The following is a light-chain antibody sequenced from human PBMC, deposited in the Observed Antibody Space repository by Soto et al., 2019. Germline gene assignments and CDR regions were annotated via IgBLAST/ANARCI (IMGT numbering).Light chain of an antibody. CDR1: QSVSSY. Sequence: EIVLTQSPATLSLSPGERATLSCRASQSVSSYLAWYQQKPGQAPRLLIYDASNRATGIPARFSGNGSGTDFTLTISSLEPEDFAVYYCQQRSNWPRWTFGQGTKVEIK. V-gene: IGKV3-11*01. CDR2: DAS. CDR3: QQRSNWPRWT. J-gene: IGKJ1*01.